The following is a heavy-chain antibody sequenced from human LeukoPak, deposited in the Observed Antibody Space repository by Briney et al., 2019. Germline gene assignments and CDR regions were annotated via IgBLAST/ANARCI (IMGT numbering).Heavy chain of an antibody. CDR3: ARVDGGSGRYYFDY. Sequence: GGSLRLSCAASGFTFSIYAMNWVRQAPGKGLEWVSYIGSSSSYIYYADSMKGRFTISRDNAKNSLYLQMNSLRAEDTAVYYCARVDGGSGRYYFDYWGQGTLVTVSS. CDR1: GFTFSIYA. J-gene: IGHJ4*02. D-gene: IGHD6-19*01. V-gene: IGHV3-21*01. CDR2: IGSSSSYI.